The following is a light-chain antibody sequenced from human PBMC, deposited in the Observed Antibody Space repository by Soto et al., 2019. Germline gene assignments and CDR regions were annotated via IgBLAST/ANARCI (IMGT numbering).Light chain of an antibody. CDR3: QSYDSSLSGGV. Sequence: QLVLTQPPSVSGAPGQRVTISCTGSSSNVGTAYGVHWYKQLPGTAPTLLIYGTRNRPSGVPDRFSGSKSGTSASLAITGLQAEDEADYYCQSYDSSLSGGVFGGGTKLTVL. CDR2: GTR. CDR1: SSNVGTAYG. J-gene: IGLJ2*01. V-gene: IGLV1-40*01.